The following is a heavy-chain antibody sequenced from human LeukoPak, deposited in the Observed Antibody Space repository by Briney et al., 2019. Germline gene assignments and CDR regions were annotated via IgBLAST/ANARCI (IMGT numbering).Heavy chain of an antibody. D-gene: IGHD1-26*01. CDR3: AREGGSYYLHGWYFDL. V-gene: IGHV1-18*01. Sequence: ASVKVSCKASGYTFTSYGISWVRQAPGQGLEWMGWISAYNGNTNYAQKLQGRVTMTTDPSTSTAYMELRSLRSDDTAVYYCAREGGSYYLHGWYFDLWGRGTLVTVSS. J-gene: IGHJ2*01. CDR1: GYTFTSYG. CDR2: ISAYNGNT.